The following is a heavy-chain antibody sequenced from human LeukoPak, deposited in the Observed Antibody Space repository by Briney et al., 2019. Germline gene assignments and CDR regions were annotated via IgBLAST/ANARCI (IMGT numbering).Heavy chain of an antibody. Sequence: GGSLRLSCAASGFTFSSYAMSWVRQAPEKGLEWVSAISGSGGGTYYADSVKGRFTISRDDSKNTLYLQMNSLRAEDTAVYYCARGRMAVAGSYEYWGQGTLVTVSS. CDR2: ISGSGGGT. CDR1: GFTFSSYA. V-gene: IGHV3-23*01. CDR3: ARGRMAVAGSYEY. D-gene: IGHD6-19*01. J-gene: IGHJ4*02.